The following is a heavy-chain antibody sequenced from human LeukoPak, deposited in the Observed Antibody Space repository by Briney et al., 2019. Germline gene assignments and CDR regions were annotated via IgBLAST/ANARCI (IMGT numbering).Heavy chain of an antibody. V-gene: IGHV3-30*03. D-gene: IGHD2-2*01. CDR3: AREGQDEDCSSTSCYPLLP. CDR2: ISYDGTNK. J-gene: IGHJ5*02. CDR1: GFTFSSYG. Sequence: GGSLRLSCAASGFTFSSYGMHWVRQAPGKGLEWVAVISYDGTNKYYADSVKGRFTISRDNSKNTLYLQMNSLRAEDTAVYYCAREGQDEDCSSTSCYPLLPWGQGTPVTVSS.